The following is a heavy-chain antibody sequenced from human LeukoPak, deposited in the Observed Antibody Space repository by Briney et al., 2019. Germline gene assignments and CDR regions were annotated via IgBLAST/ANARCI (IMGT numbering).Heavy chain of an antibody. CDR2: IYYSGST. CDR3: ARARPIMGATTTDAFDI. Sequence: PSETLSLTCTVSGGSISSSSYYWGWIRQPPGKGLEWIGSIYYSGSTYYNPSLKSRVTISVDTSKNQFSLKLSSVTAADTAVYYCARARPIMGATTTDAFDIWGQGTMVTVSS. CDR1: GGSISSSSYY. D-gene: IGHD1-26*01. J-gene: IGHJ3*02. V-gene: IGHV4-39*07.